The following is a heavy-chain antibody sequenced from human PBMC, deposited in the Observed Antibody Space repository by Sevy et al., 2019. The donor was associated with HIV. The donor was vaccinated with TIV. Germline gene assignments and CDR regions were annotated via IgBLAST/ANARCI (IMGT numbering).Heavy chain of an antibody. Sequence: ATVKVSCKASGYIFTSYDINWVRQATGQGLEWMGWMNPNTDNTGYTQKFQGRVTMTRNTSISTAYMELSSLRSEDTAVYYCARSGGSSGLKTYFDYWGQGTLVTVSS. CDR3: ARSGGSSGLKTYFDY. CDR2: MNPNTDNT. CDR1: GYIFTSYD. D-gene: IGHD3-22*01. V-gene: IGHV1-8*01. J-gene: IGHJ4*02.